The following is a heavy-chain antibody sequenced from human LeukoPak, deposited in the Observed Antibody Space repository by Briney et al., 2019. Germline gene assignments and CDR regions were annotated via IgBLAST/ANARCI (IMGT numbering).Heavy chain of an antibody. CDR2: INPNSGET. CDR1: GYTFTDYY. CDR3: ARDRDYSNTERGFDY. V-gene: IGHV1-2*02. D-gene: IGHD4-11*01. Sequence: PGASVNVSCKTSGYTFTDYYIHWVRQAPGQGLEWMGWINPNSGETNSAQKFQGRVTMTGDTSISTAYMELRRVTSDDTAVYYCARDRDYSNTERGFDYWGQGTLVTVSS. J-gene: IGHJ4*02.